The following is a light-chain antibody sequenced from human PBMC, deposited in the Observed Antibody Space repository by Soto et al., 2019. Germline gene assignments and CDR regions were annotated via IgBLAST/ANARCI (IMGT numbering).Light chain of an antibody. CDR3: QQYNNWPPLT. CDR2: DAS. Sequence: EIVMTQSPATLSVSPGERATLSCRASQSVRNNLAWYQQKPGQAPRLVIYDASTRATGFPARFSGSGSGTEFTITISSLQSEDFAVYYCQQYNNWPPLTFGGGTKVEIK. J-gene: IGKJ4*01. CDR1: QSVRNN. V-gene: IGKV3-15*01.